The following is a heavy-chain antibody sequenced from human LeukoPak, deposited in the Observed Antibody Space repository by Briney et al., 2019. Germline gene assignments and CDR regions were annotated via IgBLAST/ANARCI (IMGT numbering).Heavy chain of an antibody. V-gene: IGHV3-33*08. CDR3: ARGTSSAAPLDY. J-gene: IGHJ4*02. D-gene: IGHD6-13*01. Sequence: GGSLRLSCAASGFTFSNFGMHWVRQAPGKGPDWVAIIYFDGSDKYYADSVKGRFTISRDNSKNTLYLQMNSLRVEDTAVYYCARGTSSAAPLDYWGQGTLVTVSS. CDR1: GFTFSNFG. CDR2: IYFDGSDK.